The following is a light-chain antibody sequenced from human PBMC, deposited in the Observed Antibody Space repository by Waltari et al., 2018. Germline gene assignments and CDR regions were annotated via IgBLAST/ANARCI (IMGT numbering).Light chain of an antibody. V-gene: IGLV2-14*03. CDR3: SSYTTTSTVL. CDR2: EVS. J-gene: IGLJ2*01. CDR1: SSDVGDDKY. Sequence: QSALTQPASVSGSPGQPIIIPSAGTSSDVGDDKYVSWYQQHPGKAPKLMIYEVSNRPSGVSDRFSGSKSGNTASLTIFGLQADDEAAYYCSSYTTTSTVLFGGGTELTVL.